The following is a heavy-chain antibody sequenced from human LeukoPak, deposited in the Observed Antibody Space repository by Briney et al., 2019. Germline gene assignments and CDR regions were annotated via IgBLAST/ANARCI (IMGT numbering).Heavy chain of an antibody. V-gene: IGHV4-61*01. CDR1: GGSVSSSSSY. CDR2: IYYSGST. CDR3: ARVISAYGYNYIYYFDY. D-gene: IGHD5-24*01. J-gene: IGHJ4*02. Sequence: SETLSLTCTVSGGSVSSSSSYWSWIRQPPGKGLEWIGYIYYSGSTNYNPSLKSRVTISVDTSKNQFSLKLSSVTAADTAVYYCARVISAYGYNYIYYFDYWGQGTLVTVSS.